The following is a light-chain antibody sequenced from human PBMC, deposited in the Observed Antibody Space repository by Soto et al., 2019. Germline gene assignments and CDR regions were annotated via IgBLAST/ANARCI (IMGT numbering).Light chain of an antibody. Sequence: SYELTQPPSVSVSPGQTASITCSGDKLGDKYACWYQQKPGQSPVLVIYQDSKRPSGIPERFSGSNSGNTATLTISGTQAMDEADYYGQAWDSSTGVVFGGGTKVTVL. CDR3: QAWDSSTGVV. CDR1: KLGDKY. CDR2: QDS. V-gene: IGLV3-1*01. J-gene: IGLJ2*01.